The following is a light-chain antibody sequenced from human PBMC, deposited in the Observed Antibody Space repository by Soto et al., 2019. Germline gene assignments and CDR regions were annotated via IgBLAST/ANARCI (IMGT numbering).Light chain of an antibody. V-gene: IGLV2-23*02. J-gene: IGLJ1*01. CDR1: SSDVGRYAF. CDR3: CSAAGSGVYV. CDR2: EVT. Sequence: QSALTQPASVSGSPGQSITIPCTGTSSDVGRYAFVSWYQQYPGKVPRVTIFEVTKRPAGVSNRFSGSKSGNTAFLTLSGRQAEDEADYYWCSAAGSGVYVFGTGTKITVL.